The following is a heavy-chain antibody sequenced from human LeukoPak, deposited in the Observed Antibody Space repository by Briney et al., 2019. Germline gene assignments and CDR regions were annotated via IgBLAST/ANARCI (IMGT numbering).Heavy chain of an antibody. D-gene: IGHD1-26*01. CDR2: INPNSGAT. CDR3: ARRRIVGSNWFDP. CDR1: GYMFLRNY. Sequence: GASVKVSCKASGYMFLRNYIHWVRQAPGQGLEWMGWINPNSGATKYAEKFQGRVTLTRDTSVTTVYMDLSRLKTDDTAPYYCARRRIVGSNWFDPWGQGTRVTVSA. V-gene: IGHV1-2*02. J-gene: IGHJ5*02.